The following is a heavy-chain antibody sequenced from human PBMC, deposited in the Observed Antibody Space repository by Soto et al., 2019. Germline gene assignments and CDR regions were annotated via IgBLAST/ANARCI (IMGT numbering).Heavy chain of an antibody. V-gene: IGHV3-23*04. CDR1: GFTFSSYS. D-gene: IGHD1-20*01. J-gene: IGHJ6*02. CDR2: ISGSGGST. Sequence: EVQLVESGGGLVKPGGSLRLSCAASGFTFSSYSMNWVRQAPGKGLEWVSAISGSGGSTYYADSVKGRFTISRDNSKNTLYLQMNSLRAEDTAVYYCAKDSPEYNWKSYYGMDVWGQGTTVTVSS. CDR3: AKDSPEYNWKSYYGMDV.